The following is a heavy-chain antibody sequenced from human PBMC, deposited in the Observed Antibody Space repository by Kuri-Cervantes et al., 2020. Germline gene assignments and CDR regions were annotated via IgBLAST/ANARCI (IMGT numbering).Heavy chain of an antibody. J-gene: IGHJ4*01. D-gene: IGHD3-10*01. Sequence: GESLKISCVVSELSISTYWMSWVRQAPGKGLEWVASIKQDGSEENYVDSLKGRFSISRDNAKNSLYLQMNSLRAEDTAVYYCAREDGTMVRGLYYFDYWGHGTLVTVSS. V-gene: IGHV3-7*01. CDR2: IKQDGSEE. CDR1: ELSISTYW. CDR3: AREDGTMVRGLYYFDY.